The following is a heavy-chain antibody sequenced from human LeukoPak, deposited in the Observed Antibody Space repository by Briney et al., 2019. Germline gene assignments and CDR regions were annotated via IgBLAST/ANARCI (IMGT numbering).Heavy chain of an antibody. CDR2: IIPIFGTA. D-gene: IGHD3-10*01. CDR3: ARDGDYGSGSYYIEY. J-gene: IGHJ4*02. CDR1: GGTFSSYA. V-gene: IGHV1-69*13. Sequence: GASVKVYCKASGGTFSSYAISWVRQAPGQGLEWMGGIIPIFGTANYAQKFQGRVTITADESTSTAYMELSSLRSEDTAVYYCARDGDYGSGSYYIEYWGQGTLVAVSS.